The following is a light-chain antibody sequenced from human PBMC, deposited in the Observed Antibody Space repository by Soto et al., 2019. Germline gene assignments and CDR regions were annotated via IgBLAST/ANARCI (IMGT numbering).Light chain of an antibody. J-gene: IGLJ3*02. CDR2: EVT. V-gene: IGLV2-14*01. CDR3: SSYTSYTTLWV. CDR1: SGDIGSYNR. Sequence: QSALTQPASVSGSPGQSITISCTGTSGDIGSYNRVSWYQQHPGKAPKLIIYEVTDRPSGVSNRFSGSKSGNTASLTISGLQAEDEAEYYCSSYTSYTTLWVFGGGTQLTVL.